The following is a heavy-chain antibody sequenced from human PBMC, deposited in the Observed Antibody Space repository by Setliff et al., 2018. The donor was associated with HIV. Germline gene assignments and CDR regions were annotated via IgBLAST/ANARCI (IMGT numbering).Heavy chain of an antibody. J-gene: IGHJ6*04. D-gene: IGHD3-22*01. CDR1: GFTFSSYW. CDR3: GKALPPGQIGGYYYEMGSVYNSFLDV. CDR2: INSDGSST. Sequence: GGSLRLSCAASGFTFSSYWMHWVRQAPGKGLVWVSRINSDGSSTSYADSVKGRFTISRDNAKNTLYLQMNSLRAEDTAVYYCGKALPPGQIGGYYYEMGSVYNSFLDVWGKGTTVTVSS. V-gene: IGHV3-74*01.